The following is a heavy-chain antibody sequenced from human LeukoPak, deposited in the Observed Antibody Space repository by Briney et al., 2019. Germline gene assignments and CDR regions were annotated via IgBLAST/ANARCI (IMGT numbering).Heavy chain of an antibody. V-gene: IGHV4-34*01. CDR1: GGSFSGYY. D-gene: IGHD3-10*01. Sequence: SETLSLTCAVYGGSFSGYYWSWIRQPPGKGLEWIGEINHSGSTNYNPSLKSRVTISVDTSKNQFSLKLSSVTAADTAVYYCARALRTMVRGVIITTWFDPWGQGTLVTVSS. CDR3: ARALRTMVRGVIITTWFDP. CDR2: INHSGST. J-gene: IGHJ5*02.